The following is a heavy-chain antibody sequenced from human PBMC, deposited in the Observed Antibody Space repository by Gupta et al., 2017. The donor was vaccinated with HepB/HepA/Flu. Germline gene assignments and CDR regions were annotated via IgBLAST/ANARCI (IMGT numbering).Heavy chain of an antibody. CDR2: IIPILGIA. V-gene: IGHV1-69*04. J-gene: IGHJ6*02. CDR1: GGTFSSYA. D-gene: IGHD5-18*01. Sequence: QVQLVQSGAEVKKPGSSVKVSCKASGGTFSSYAISWVRQAPGQGLEWMGRIIPILGIANYAQKFQGRVTITADKSTSTAYMELSSLRSEDTAVYYCARATSRTAMVKNYYYGMDVWGQGTTVTVSS. CDR3: ARATSRTAMVKNYYYGMDV.